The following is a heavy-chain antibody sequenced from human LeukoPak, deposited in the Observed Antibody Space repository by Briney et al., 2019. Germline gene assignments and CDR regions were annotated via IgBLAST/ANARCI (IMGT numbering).Heavy chain of an antibody. CDR2: ISYDGSNK. CDR1: GFTFSNYG. D-gene: IGHD3-22*01. CDR3: ARGGYHYASSGGAFDI. Sequence: GGSLRLSCAASGFTFSNYGMHWVRQAPGKGPEWVALISYDGSNKYYADSVKGRFTISRDNSKNTLDLQMNSLRPEDTAVFYCARGGYHYASSGGAFDIWGRGTVVTVSS. V-gene: IGHV3-30*03. J-gene: IGHJ3*02.